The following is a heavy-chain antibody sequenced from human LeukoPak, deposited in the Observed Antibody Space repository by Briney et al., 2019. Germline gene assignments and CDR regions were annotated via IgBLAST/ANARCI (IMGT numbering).Heavy chain of an antibody. CDR2: IQYDGSNK. J-gene: IGHJ4*02. D-gene: IGHD3-9*01. CDR3: AKGLSPHYDILTGYYQFDY. V-gene: IGHV3-30*02. CDR1: GFTFSTYA. Sequence: GGSLRLSCAASGFTFSTYAMHWVRQAPGKGLKWVAFIQYDGSNKYYADSVKGRFTISRDNSKNTLYLQMNSLRAEDTAVYYCAKGLSPHYDILTGYYQFDYWGQGTLVTVSS.